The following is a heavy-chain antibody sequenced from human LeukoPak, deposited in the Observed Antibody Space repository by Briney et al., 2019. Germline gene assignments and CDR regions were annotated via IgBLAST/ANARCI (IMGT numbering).Heavy chain of an antibody. CDR3: ARVEKDSFDY. V-gene: IGHV1-8*02. J-gene: IGHJ4*02. CDR2: MNPNSGNT. CDR1: GYTFTSYD. Sequence: ASVKVPCKASGYTFTSYDINWVRQATGQGLEWMGWMNPNSGNTGYAQKFQGRVTMTRDTSISTAYMELSRLRSDDTAVYYCARVEKDSFDYWGQGTLVTVSS.